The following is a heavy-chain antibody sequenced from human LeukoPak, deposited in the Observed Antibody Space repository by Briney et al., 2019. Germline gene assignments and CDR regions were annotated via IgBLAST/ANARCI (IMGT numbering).Heavy chain of an antibody. CDR3: ARGDYGDPTDYYYYYMDV. D-gene: IGHD4-17*01. J-gene: IGHJ6*03. CDR2: IYTSGST. V-gene: IGHV4-61*02. Sequence: SQTLSLTCTVSGGSISSGSYYWSWIRQPAGKGLEWIGRIYTSGSTNYNPSLKSRVTISVDTSKNQFSLKLSSVTAADTAVYYCARGDYGDPTDYYYYYMDVWGKGTTVTISS. CDR1: GGSISSGSYY.